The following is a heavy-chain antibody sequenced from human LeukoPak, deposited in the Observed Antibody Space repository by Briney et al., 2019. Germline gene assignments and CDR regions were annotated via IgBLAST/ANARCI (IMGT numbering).Heavy chain of an antibody. J-gene: IGHJ4*02. CDR2: IYYRVTS. Sequence: TSETLSLTCTVSGDSISTYYWSWIRQPPGKGLEWIGYIYYRVTSDYNPSLKSRVTMSVDTSKNQFSLKLSSVTAADTAVYYCARSKDILTGYCFDYWGQGTLVTVSS. V-gene: IGHV4-59*01. D-gene: IGHD3-9*01. CDR1: GDSISTYY. CDR3: ARSKDILTGYCFDY.